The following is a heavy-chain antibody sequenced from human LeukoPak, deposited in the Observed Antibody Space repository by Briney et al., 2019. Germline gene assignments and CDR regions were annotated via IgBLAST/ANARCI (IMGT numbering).Heavy chain of an antibody. D-gene: IGHD1-26*01. V-gene: IGHV4-39*01. CDR3: ARTMFIVGDTTFDY. Sequence: SETLSLTCTVSGGSISSSSYYWGWIRQAPGKGLELIGSFYYGGSTYYNPSLKSRVTISLDTSKSQLSLKLTSVTAADTAVYYCARTMFIVGDTTFDYWGQGTLVTISS. CDR2: FYYGGST. CDR1: GGSISSSSYY. J-gene: IGHJ4*02.